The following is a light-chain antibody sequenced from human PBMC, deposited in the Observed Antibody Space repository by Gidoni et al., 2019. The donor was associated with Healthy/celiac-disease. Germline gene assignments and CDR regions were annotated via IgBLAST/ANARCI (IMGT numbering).Light chain of an antibody. CDR2: GAS. CDR1: QSVSSSY. V-gene: IGKV3-20*01. CDR3: QQYGSSLFT. Sequence: EIVLTQSPGTLSLSPGERATLSCRASQSVSSSYLAWYQQKPGQAPRLLISGASSRATGIPDRFSGSVSGTDFTLTISRLEPEDFAVYYCQQYGSSLFTFGGGTKVEIK. J-gene: IGKJ4*01.